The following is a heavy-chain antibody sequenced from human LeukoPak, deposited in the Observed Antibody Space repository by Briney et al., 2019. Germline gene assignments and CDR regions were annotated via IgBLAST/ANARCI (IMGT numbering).Heavy chain of an antibody. J-gene: IGHJ6*02. D-gene: IGHD2-21*02. Sequence: XGGSLRLSCAASGFTFRSYAMNWVRQAPGKGLEWVSGISGSGGSTYYADSVKGRFTISRDNSKNTLFLQMNSLSAEDTAIYYCAKCVTYYYNGMDVWGQGTTVTVSS. V-gene: IGHV3-23*01. CDR2: ISGSGGST. CDR1: GFTFRSYA. CDR3: AKCVTYYYNGMDV.